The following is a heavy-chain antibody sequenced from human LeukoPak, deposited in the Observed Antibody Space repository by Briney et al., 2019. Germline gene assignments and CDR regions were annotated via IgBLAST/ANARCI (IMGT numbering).Heavy chain of an antibody. CDR1: GFSLRTSGMG. Sequence: SGPTLVNPTQTLTLTCTFSGFSLRTSGMGVDWIRRPPGKALEWLAYIHWNDNKRYSPSLKSKLTITKDTSKSQVVLTMTNVDPVDTGTYYCAHRLGLAAASTPRETYYYYYYMDVWGKGTTVTVSS. CDR3: AHRLGLAAASTPRETYYYYYYMDV. J-gene: IGHJ6*03. CDR2: IHWNDNK. D-gene: IGHD6-13*01. V-gene: IGHV2-5*01.